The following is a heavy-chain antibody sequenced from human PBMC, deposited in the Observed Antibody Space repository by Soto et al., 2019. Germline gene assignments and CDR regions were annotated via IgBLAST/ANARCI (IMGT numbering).Heavy chain of an antibody. CDR1: GFTFISYW. CDR2: IKQDGSEK. J-gene: IGHJ4*02. V-gene: IGHV3-7*03. Sequence: PWGSLSLSCASSGFTFISYWMSWVRQAPGKGLEWVANIKQDGSEKYYVDSVKGRFTISRDNAKNSLYLQMNSLRAEDTAVYYCARANDYSTFDYWGQGTLVTVSS. D-gene: IGHD4-17*01. CDR3: ARANDYSTFDY.